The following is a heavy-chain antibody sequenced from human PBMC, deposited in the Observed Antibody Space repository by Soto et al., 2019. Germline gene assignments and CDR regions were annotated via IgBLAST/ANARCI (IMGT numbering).Heavy chain of an antibody. V-gene: IGHV3-23*01. Sequence: AGGSLRLSCAASGFSFTSYALSRVRQAPGKGLEWVSTISGSDGKTYYADSVKGRFSISRDTSKTTLYLQMNSLRVEDTAVYYCARWSFLDYWGQGTRVTVSS. CDR3: ARWSFLDY. CDR1: GFSFTSYA. CDR2: ISGSDGKT. D-gene: IGHD1-26*01. J-gene: IGHJ4*02.